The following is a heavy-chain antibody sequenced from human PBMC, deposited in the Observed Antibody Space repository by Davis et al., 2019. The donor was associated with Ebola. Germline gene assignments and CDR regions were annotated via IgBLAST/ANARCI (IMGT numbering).Heavy chain of an antibody. CDR2: IIPILGIA. Sequence: SVKVSCKASGYTFTSYYMHWVRQAPGQGLEWMGRIIPILGIANYAQKFQGRVTITADKSTSTAYMELSSLRSEDTAVYYCARDLESIDQSYWGQGTLVTVSS. J-gene: IGHJ4*02. CDR1: GYTFTSYY. V-gene: IGHV1-69*04. D-gene: IGHD2-2*01. CDR3: ARDLESIDQSY.